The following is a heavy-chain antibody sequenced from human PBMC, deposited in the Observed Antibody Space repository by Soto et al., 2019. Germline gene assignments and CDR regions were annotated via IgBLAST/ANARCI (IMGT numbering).Heavy chain of an antibody. D-gene: IGHD6-13*01. CDR1: GYTFTGYY. V-gene: IGHV1-2*04. J-gene: IGHJ4*02. CDR3: ARVIGGIAAYFDY. CDR2: INPNSGGT. Sequence: GPSVKVSCKASGYTFTGYYMHWVRQAPGQGLEWMGWINPNSGGTNYAQKFQGWVTMTRDTSISTAYMELSRLRSDDTAVYYCARVIGGIAAYFDYWGQGTLVTVSS.